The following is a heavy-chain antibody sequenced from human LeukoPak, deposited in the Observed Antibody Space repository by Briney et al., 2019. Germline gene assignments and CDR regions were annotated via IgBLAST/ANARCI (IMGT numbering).Heavy chain of an antibody. CDR1: GNTFTGYY. J-gene: IGHJ4*02. V-gene: IGHV1-2*02. Sequence: ASVKVSCKASGNTFTGYYMHWARQAPGQGLEWMGWINPNSGGTNYAQKFQGRVTMTRDTSISTAYMELSRLRSDDTAVYYCARGHYYGSGSYFDYWGQGTLVTVSS. D-gene: IGHD3-10*01. CDR2: INPNSGGT. CDR3: ARGHYYGSGSYFDY.